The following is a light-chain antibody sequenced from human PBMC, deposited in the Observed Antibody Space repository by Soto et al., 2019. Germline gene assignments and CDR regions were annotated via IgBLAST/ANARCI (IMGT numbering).Light chain of an antibody. J-gene: IGKJ1*01. V-gene: IGKV3-15*01. Sequence: EIVMTQSPATLSVPPGERATLSCRASQSVSSNLAWYQLKPGQAPRLLIYGASTRATGIPARFSGSGSGTDFTLTISRLEPEDFAVYYCQQYGRSPTTFGQGTKVDI. CDR1: QSVSSN. CDR3: QQYGRSPTT. CDR2: GAS.